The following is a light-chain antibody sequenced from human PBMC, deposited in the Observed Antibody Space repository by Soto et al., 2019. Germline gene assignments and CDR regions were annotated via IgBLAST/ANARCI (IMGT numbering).Light chain of an antibody. CDR3: MQSIQSPRT. Sequence: DIVMTQSPLSLPVTPGEPASISCRSSQSLLHSNGYNYLDWYLQKPGQSPQLLIYLGSNRASGVXERXRGSGSGPDFTLNISRVEAEDVGGYYCMQSIQSPRTFGQGTKLEIK. V-gene: IGKV2-28*01. J-gene: IGKJ1*01. CDR1: QSLLHSNGYNY. CDR2: LGS.